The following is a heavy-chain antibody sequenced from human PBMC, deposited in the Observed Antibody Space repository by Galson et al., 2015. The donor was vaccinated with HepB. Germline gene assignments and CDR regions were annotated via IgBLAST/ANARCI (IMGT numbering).Heavy chain of an antibody. CDR2: IIPILGIA. CDR1: GGTFSSYT. CDR3: VRRDYGGNSRDWYFDL. Sequence: SVKVSCKASGGTFSSYTISWVRQASGQGLEWMGRIIPILGIANYAQKFQGRVTITADKSTSTSYMELSSLRSEDTAVYYCVRRDYGGNSRDWYFDLWGRGTLVTVSS. J-gene: IGHJ2*01. V-gene: IGHV1-69*02. D-gene: IGHD4-23*01.